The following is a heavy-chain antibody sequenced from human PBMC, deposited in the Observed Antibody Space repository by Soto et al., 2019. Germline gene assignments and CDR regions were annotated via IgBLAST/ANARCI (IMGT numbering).Heavy chain of an antibody. CDR1: GFTFSSYW. CDR2: INQDGSEK. D-gene: IGHD6-6*01. J-gene: IGHJ3*02. CDR3: ARELAPYLAFDI. Sequence: GGSLRLSCAASGFTFSSYWVSWVCQAPGKGLEWVANINQDGSEKYYVDSVKGRFTISRDNAKNSLYLQMNSLRAEDTAVYYCARELAPYLAFDIWGQGTMVTVSS. V-gene: IGHV3-7*05.